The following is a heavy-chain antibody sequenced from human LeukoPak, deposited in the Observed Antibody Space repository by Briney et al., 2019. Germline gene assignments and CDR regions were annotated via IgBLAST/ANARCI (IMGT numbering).Heavy chain of an antibody. CDR1: GFTFSSYG. Sequence: GRSLRLSCAASGFTFSSYGMHWVRQAPGKGLEWVAVISYDGSNKYYADSVKGRFTISRDNSKNTLYLQMNSLRAEDTAVYYCAKGELYYYDSSGYFGGQFGYWGQGTLVTVSS. D-gene: IGHD3-22*01. J-gene: IGHJ4*02. CDR3: AKGELYYYDSSGYFGGQFGY. CDR2: ISYDGSNK. V-gene: IGHV3-30*18.